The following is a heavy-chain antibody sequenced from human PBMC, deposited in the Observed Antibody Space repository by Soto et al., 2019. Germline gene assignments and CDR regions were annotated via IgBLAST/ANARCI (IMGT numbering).Heavy chain of an antibody. Sequence: GGSLRLSCTVSGFAFNNYGINWVRQAPGKGLEWVSSISKSDYTYYSDSVKGRFTISRDNAKNSVSLQMNTLRVEDTAVYYCASEDSIIIPAVSDFWGQGTLVTVSS. CDR3: ASEDSIIIPAVSDF. CDR1: GFAFNNYG. CDR2: ISKSDYT. V-gene: IGHV3-21*01. D-gene: IGHD2-2*01. J-gene: IGHJ4*02.